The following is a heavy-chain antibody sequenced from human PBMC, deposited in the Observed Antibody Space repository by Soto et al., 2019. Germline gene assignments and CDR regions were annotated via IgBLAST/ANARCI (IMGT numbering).Heavy chain of an antibody. CDR2: IIPIFGTA. J-gene: IGHJ6*02. Sequence: GASVKVSCKSSGGTFSSYAISWVRQAPGQGLEWMGGIIPIFGTANYAQKFQGRVTITADESTSTAYIELSSLRSEDTAVYYCARYIVVVVAATPDYYYYGMDVWGQGTTVTLSS. CDR1: GGTFSSYA. D-gene: IGHD2-15*01. CDR3: ARYIVVVVAATPDYYYYGMDV. V-gene: IGHV1-69*13.